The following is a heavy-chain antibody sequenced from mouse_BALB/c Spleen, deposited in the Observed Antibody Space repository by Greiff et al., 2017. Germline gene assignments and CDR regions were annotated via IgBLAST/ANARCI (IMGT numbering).Heavy chain of an antibody. CDR2: ISYSGST. CDR1: GDSITSGY. CDR3: ARGGYGNYPYFDY. J-gene: IGHJ2*01. Sequence: EVKLVESGPSLVKPSQTLSLTCSVTGDSITSGYWNWIRKFPGNKLEYMGYISYSGSTYYNPSLKSRISITRDTSKNQYYLQLNSVTTEDTATYYCARGGYGNYPYFDYWGQGTTLTVSS. D-gene: IGHD2-1*01. V-gene: IGHV3-8*02.